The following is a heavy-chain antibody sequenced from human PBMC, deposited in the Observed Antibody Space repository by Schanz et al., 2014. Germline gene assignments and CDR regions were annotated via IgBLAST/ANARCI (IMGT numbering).Heavy chain of an antibody. Sequence: DVQLVESGGTLVRPGGSLRLSCAASGFNFSSHWMTWVRQAPGRGLEWVANIRQDVRAKYYVDSVKGRFTISRDNIASSLFLQMNSLRAEDSAVYYCARGLIVGDGQHFYFSYGLDGWGQGTTVTVSS. CDR1: GFNFSSHW. CDR3: ARGLIVGDGQHFYFSYGLDG. J-gene: IGHJ6*02. V-gene: IGHV3-7*01. D-gene: IGHD1-26*01. CDR2: IRQDVRAK.